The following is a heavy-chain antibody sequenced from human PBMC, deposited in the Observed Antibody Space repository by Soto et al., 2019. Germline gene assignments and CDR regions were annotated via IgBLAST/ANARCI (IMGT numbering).Heavy chain of an antibody. Sequence: EVQLLESGGGLVQPGGSLRLSCAASGFTFSSYAMSWVRQAPGKGLEWVSAISGSGGSTYYADSVKGRFTISRDNSKNTLYLQMNSLRAEDTAVYYCAKVTSGSYFSIFGDKYYFDYWGQGTLVTVSS. J-gene: IGHJ4*02. CDR3: AKVTSGSYFSIFGDKYYFDY. CDR2: ISGSGGST. D-gene: IGHD1-26*01. V-gene: IGHV3-23*01. CDR1: GFTFSSYA.